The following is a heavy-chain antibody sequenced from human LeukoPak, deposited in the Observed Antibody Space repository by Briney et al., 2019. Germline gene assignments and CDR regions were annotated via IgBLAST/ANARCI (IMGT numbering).Heavy chain of an antibody. J-gene: IGHJ4*02. CDR1: GYTFTSYG. D-gene: IGHD3-3*01. Sequence: GASVKVSCKSSGYTFTSYGISWVRQAPGQGLEWMGWISAYNGNTNYAQKFQGRVTITRNTSISTAYMELSSLRSEDTAVYYCARALAGYYDFWSASFDYWGQGTLVTVSS. CDR2: ISAYNGNT. CDR3: ARALAGYYDFWSASFDY. V-gene: IGHV1-18*01.